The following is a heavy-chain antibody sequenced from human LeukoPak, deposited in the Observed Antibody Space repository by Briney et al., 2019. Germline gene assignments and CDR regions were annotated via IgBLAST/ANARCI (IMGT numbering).Heavy chain of an antibody. D-gene: IGHD6-25*01. V-gene: IGHV3-30*03. J-gene: IGHJ5*02. Sequence: GGSLRLSCAASGFTFSSYSMNWVRQAPGKGLEWVAVISYDGSNKYYAESVKARFTISRDDSKNTLYLQMNSLRAEDTAVYYCARDLMSGSNWFDAWGQGTLVTVSS. CDR3: ARDLMSGSNWFDA. CDR2: ISYDGSNK. CDR1: GFTFSSYS.